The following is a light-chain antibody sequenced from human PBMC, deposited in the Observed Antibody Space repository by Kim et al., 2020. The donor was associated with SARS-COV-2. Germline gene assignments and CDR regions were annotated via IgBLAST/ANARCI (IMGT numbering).Light chain of an antibody. CDR3: MQALQTPYT. CDR2: WGS. J-gene: IGKJ2*01. Sequence: DIVMTQSPLSLPVTPGEPASISCRSSQSLLHSTANNFFGWYLQKPGQSPQLLIYWGSNRSSGVPDRFSGSGSGTDFTLTITRVEDEDVGVYYCMQALQTPYTFGQGTKREI. V-gene: IGKV2-28*01. CDR1: QSLLHSTANNF.